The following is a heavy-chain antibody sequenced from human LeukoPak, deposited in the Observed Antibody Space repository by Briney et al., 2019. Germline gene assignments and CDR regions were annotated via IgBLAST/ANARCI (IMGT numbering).Heavy chain of an antibody. CDR2: IYTSGST. CDR3: ARAKALVRGVITYWFDP. CDR1: GYSMSSGYY. V-gene: IGHV4-61*02. J-gene: IGHJ5*02. Sequence: SETLSLTCTVSGYSMSSGYYWSWIRQPAGKGLEWIGRIYTSGSTNYNPSLKSRVTISVDTSKNQFSLKLSSVTAADTAVYYCARAKALVRGVITYWFDPWGQGTLVTVSS. D-gene: IGHD3-10*01.